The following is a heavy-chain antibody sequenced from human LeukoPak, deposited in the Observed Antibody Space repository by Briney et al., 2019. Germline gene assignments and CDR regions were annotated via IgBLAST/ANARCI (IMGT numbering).Heavy chain of an antibody. CDR1: GGSISSSSYY. J-gene: IGHJ3*02. CDR3: ARFGADSSGYQRAHAFDI. CDR2: IYYSGST. V-gene: IGHV4-61*05. Sequence: SETLSLTCTVSGGSISSSSYYWGWIRQPPGKGLEWIGYIYYSGSTNYNPSLKSRVTISVDTSKNQFSLKLSSVTAADTAVYYCARFGADSSGYQRAHAFDIWGQGTMVTVSS. D-gene: IGHD3-22*01.